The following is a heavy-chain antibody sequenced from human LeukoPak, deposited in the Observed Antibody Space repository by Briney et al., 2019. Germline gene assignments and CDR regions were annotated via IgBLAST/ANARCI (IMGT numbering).Heavy chain of an antibody. CDR3: ARDGGGYGYYFEY. Sequence: GGSLRLSCAASGFTFSNYWMSWVRQAPGKGLEWVANVKQDGSEKYYVESVKGRFTISRDNAKNSLCLQMNSLRAEDTAVYYCARDGGGYGYYFEYWGQGTLVTVSS. CDR2: VKQDGSEK. V-gene: IGHV3-7*05. CDR1: GFTFSNYW. D-gene: IGHD5-12*01. J-gene: IGHJ4*02.